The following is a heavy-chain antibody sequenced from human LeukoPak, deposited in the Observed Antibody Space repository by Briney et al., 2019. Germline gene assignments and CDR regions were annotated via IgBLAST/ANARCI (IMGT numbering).Heavy chain of an antibody. V-gene: IGHV3-7*05. J-gene: IGHJ4*02. D-gene: IGHD1-26*01. CDR1: GFTFRDYW. Sequence: EGSLRLSCAASGFTFRDYWMNWVRQAPGKGLEWVASIKQDGSLKYYVDSVKGRFTISRDNAKNSMYLQMNSLRAEDTAVYYCARDGTSIVGSLDYWGQGTLVTVSS. CDR2: IKQDGSLK. CDR3: ARDGTSIVGSLDY.